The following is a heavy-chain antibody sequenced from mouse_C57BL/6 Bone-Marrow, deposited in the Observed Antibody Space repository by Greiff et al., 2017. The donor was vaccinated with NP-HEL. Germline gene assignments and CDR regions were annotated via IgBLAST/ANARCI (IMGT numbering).Heavy chain of an antibody. CDR2: IDPDSGGT. CDR1: GYTFTSYL. J-gene: IGHJ2*01. D-gene: IGHD1-1*01. Sequence: QVQLQQPGAVLVKPGASVKLSCKASGYTFTSYLMHWVKQRPGRGLEWIGRIDPDSGGTKYNEKFKSKATLTVDKPPSTAYMQLNSLTSEDSAVYYCARYYYGSSSFDYWGQGTTLTVSS. CDR3: ARYYYGSSSFDY. V-gene: IGHV1-72*01.